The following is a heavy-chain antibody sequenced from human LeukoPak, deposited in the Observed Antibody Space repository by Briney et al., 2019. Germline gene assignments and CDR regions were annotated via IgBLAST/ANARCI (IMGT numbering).Heavy chain of an antibody. J-gene: IGHJ6*03. D-gene: IGHD6-13*01. CDR1: GYTLTELS. V-gene: IGHV1-24*01. CDR2: FDPEDGET. CDR3: ARASYSSSWYEVVGYYYYMDV. Sequence: ASVKVSCKVSGYTLTELSMHWVRQAPGKGLEWMGGFDPEDGETIYAQKFQGRVTITADKSTSTAYMELSSLRSEDTAVYYCARASYSSSWYEVVGYYYYMDVWGKGTTVTVSS.